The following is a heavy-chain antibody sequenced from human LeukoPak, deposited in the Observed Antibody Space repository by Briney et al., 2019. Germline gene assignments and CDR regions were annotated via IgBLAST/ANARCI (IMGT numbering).Heavy chain of an antibody. V-gene: IGHV3-53*01. J-gene: IGHJ4*02. Sequence: GGSLRLSCAASGLTVSSNCMSWVRQAPGKGLEWVSLIYSGGSTYYTDSVKGRFTISRDNSKNTLYLQMSSLRAEDTAVYYCAKETGYYYDSSGPGDYWGQGTLVTVSS. CDR1: GLTVSSNC. CDR3: AKETGYYYDSSGPGDY. D-gene: IGHD3-22*01. CDR2: IYSGGST.